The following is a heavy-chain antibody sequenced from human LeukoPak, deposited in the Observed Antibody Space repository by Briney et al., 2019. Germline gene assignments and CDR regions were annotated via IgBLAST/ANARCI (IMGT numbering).Heavy chain of an antibody. D-gene: IGHD1-20*01. CDR2: ISYDGSNK. V-gene: IGHV3-30*18. CDR3: AKDLTGTRNY. Sequence: GGSLRLSCAASGFTFSSYGMHWVRQAPGKGLEWVAVISYDGSNKYYAGSVKGRFTISRDNSKNTLYLQMNSLRAEDTAVYYCAKDLTGTRNYWGQGTLVTVSS. J-gene: IGHJ4*02. CDR1: GFTFSSYG.